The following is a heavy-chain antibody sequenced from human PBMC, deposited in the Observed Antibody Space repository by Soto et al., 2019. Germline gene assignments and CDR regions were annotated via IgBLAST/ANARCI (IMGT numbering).Heavy chain of an antibody. Sequence: QVQLQESGPGLVKPSETLSLTCTVSGGSINTYYWSWIRQPAGKGLAWIARIYSSGSTNYNPSLKSRVTMSVDTSKNQFSLKLSSVTAADTAVYYCARLGYYYDSSGPLLRYFDLWGRGTLVTVSS. J-gene: IGHJ2*01. CDR1: GGSINTYY. CDR3: ARLGYYYDSSGPLLRYFDL. V-gene: IGHV4-4*07. CDR2: IYSSGST. D-gene: IGHD3-22*01.